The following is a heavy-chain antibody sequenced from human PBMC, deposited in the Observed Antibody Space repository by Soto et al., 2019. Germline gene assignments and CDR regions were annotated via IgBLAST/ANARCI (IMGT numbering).Heavy chain of an antibody. Sequence: QVQLVESGGGVVQPGRSLRLSCAASGFTFSSYAMHWVRQAAGTGLEWVALISYDGHNKYYADSLEGRFTISRDNSKKTLYLQMSSLRGEDTAVYYCARDDGSNWYGAVDLWGQGTMVTVSS. CDR2: ISYDGHNK. J-gene: IGHJ3*01. CDR1: GFTFSSYA. D-gene: IGHD6-13*01. V-gene: IGHV3-30*04. CDR3: ARDDGSNWYGAVDL.